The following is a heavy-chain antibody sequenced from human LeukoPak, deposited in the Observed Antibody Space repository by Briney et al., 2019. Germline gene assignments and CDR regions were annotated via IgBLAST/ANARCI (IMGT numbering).Heavy chain of an antibody. Sequence: SETLSLTCTVSGGSMSGSSYFWGWIRQPPGKGLEWIGSIYYSGSTYYNPSLKSRVTLSVDTSKNRFSLKLSSVTAADTAVYYCARRAKRYYFGMDVWGQGTTVTVSS. CDR3: ARRAKRYYFGMDV. J-gene: IGHJ6*02. CDR1: GGSMSGSSYF. V-gene: IGHV4-39*01. CDR2: IYYSGST.